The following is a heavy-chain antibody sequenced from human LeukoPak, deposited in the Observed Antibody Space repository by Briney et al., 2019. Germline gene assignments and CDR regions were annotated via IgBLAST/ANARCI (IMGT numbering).Heavy chain of an antibody. CDR2: ISSSSSTI. CDR3: ARVRVSSSSWTNWFDP. J-gene: IGHJ5*02. V-gene: IGHV3-48*01. CDR1: GFTFSSYT. Sequence: GGSLRLSCAASGFTFSSYTMNWVRQAPGKGLEWVSYISSSSSTIYYADSVKGRFTISRDNAKNSLYLQMNSLRAEDTAVYYCARVRVSSSSWTNWFDPWGQGTLVTVSS. D-gene: IGHD6-13*01.